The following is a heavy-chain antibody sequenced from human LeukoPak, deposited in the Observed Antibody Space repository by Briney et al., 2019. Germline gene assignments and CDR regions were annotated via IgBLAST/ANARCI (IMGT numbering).Heavy chain of an antibody. D-gene: IGHD3-22*01. V-gene: IGHV3-9*01. CDR2: ISWNSGSI. Sequence: GRSLRLSCAASGFTFDDYAMHWVRHAPGKGLEWVSGISWNSGSIGYADSVKGRFTIPRDNAKNSLYLQMNSLRAEDTALYYCAKEIRGYYDSSGYYSGFDYWGQGTLVTVSS. CDR1: GFTFDDYA. J-gene: IGHJ4*02. CDR3: AKEIRGYYDSSGYYSGFDY.